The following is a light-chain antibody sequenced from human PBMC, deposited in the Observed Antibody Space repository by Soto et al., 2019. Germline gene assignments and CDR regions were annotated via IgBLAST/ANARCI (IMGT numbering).Light chain of an antibody. V-gene: IGLV2-14*03. CDR3: SSYTSSSSLVV. Sequence: QSALTRPASVSGSPGQSITITCTGTSSDVGGYSYVSWYQVHPGKAPKLMIFDVTHRPSGVSYRFSGSKSGNTASLTISGLQAEDEADYYCSSYTSSSSLVVFGGGTQLTVL. J-gene: IGLJ2*01. CDR2: DVT. CDR1: SSDVGGYSY.